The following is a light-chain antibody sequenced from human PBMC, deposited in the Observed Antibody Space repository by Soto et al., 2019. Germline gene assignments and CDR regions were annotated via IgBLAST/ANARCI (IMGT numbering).Light chain of an antibody. CDR1: QSVGSN. CDR2: RAS. Sequence: VMTHSPAHLSLFSRERKSPSSRASQSVGSNLGWYQQKPGQAPRLLIYRASTRATGIPARFSGSGSGTEFTLTISSLQSEDIAVYYCQQYAKWPLTFGGGTKVDIK. J-gene: IGKJ4*01. V-gene: IGKV3-15*01. CDR3: QQYAKWPLT.